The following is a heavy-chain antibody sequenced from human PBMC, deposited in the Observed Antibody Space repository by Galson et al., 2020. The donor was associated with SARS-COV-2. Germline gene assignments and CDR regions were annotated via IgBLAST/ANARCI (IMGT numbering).Heavy chain of an antibody. CDR1: GGSISNNSYY. J-gene: IGHJ4*02. Sequence: SETLSLTCTVSGGSISNNSYYWNWNRQHPGKDLEWIGYIHYSGNTYYNPSLKSRITMSVDTSKNKFSLKLSSVPAADTAVYYCAGRGGGCGDLQSYFDNWGQGTLVTVSS. D-gene: IGHD3-10*01. CDR3: AGRGGGCGDLQSYFDN. CDR2: IHYSGNT. V-gene: IGHV4-31*03.